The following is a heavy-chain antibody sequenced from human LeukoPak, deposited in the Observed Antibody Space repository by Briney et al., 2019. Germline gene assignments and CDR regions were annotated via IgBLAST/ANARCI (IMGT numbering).Heavy chain of an antibody. CDR2: IYYSGST. CDR3: AKGGSWFGELSYGMDV. CDR1: GGSISSGGYS. J-gene: IGHJ6*02. V-gene: IGHV4-31*03. Sequence: SQTLSLTCTVSGGSISSGGYSWSWIRQHPGKGLEWIGYIYYSGSTYYNPSLKSRVTISVDTSKNQFSLKLSSVTAADTAVYYCAKGGSWFGELSYGMDVWGQGTTVTVSS. D-gene: IGHD3-10*01.